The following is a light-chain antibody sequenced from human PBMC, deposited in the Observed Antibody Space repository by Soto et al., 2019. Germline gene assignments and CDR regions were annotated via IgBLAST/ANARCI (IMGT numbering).Light chain of an antibody. CDR1: QSVSSY. V-gene: IGKV3-11*01. CDR3: QQRTNWPLT. J-gene: IGKJ4*01. CDR2: DAS. Sequence: EIVLTQSPATLSLSPGERATLSCRASQSVSSYLAWYQQKPGQAPRLLIYDASNGATGIPARCSGSGSGTDFTLTIRSLEHEDLAVYYCQQRTNWPLTFGGGNKVEI.